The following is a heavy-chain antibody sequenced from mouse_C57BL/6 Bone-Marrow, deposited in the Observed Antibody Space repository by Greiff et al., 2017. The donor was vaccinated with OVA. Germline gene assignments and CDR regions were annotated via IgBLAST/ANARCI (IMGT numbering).Heavy chain of an antibody. Sequence: VQLQESGPGLVAPSQSLSITCTVSGFSLTSYAISWVRQPPGKGLEWLGVIWTGGGTNYNSALKSRLSISKDNSKSQVFLKMNSLQTDDTARYYCASTRGYYYGAMDYWGQGTSVTVSS. J-gene: IGHJ4*01. CDR3: ASTRGYYYGAMDY. CDR1: GFSLTSYA. V-gene: IGHV2-9-1*01. D-gene: IGHD1-1*01. CDR2: IWTGGGT.